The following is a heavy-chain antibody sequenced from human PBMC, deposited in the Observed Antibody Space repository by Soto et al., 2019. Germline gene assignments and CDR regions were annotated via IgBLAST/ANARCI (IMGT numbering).Heavy chain of an antibody. CDR3: ARAAYDFWSGYLNRRAFNWFDP. CDR1: GGSISSGDYY. CDR2: IYYSGST. J-gene: IGHJ5*02. Sequence: SETLSLTCTVSGGSISSGDYYWSWIRQPPGKGLEWIGYIYYSGSTYYNPSLKSRVTISVDTSKNQFSLKLSSVTAADTAVYYCARAAYDFWSGYLNRRAFNWFDPWGQGTLVTVSS. D-gene: IGHD3-3*01. V-gene: IGHV4-30-4*01.